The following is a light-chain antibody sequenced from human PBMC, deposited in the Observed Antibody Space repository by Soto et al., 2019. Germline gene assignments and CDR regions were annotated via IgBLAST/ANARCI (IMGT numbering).Light chain of an antibody. V-gene: IGKV1-5*01. CDR3: QQSCT. Sequence: DIQMTQSPSTLPASVGDRVTITCRASQSISSWLAWYQQKPGKAPKLLIYDASSLESGVPSRFSGSGSGTEFTLTISSLQPDDFATYYCQQSCTFGQGTKLEIK. J-gene: IGKJ1*01. CDR2: DAS. CDR1: QSISSW.